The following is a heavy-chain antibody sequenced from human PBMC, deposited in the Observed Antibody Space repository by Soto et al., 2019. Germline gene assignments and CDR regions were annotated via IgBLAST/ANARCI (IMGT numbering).Heavy chain of an antibody. D-gene: IGHD2-21*02. CDR2: INAGNGNT. Sequence: QVQLVQSGAEVNKPGASVKVSCKASGYTFTSYAMHWVRQAPGQRLEWMGWINAGNGNTKYSQKFQGRVTITRDTSASTAYMELSSLRSEDTAVYYCARSIVVVTALDYWGKGTLVNVSS. CDR1: GYTFTSYA. CDR3: ARSIVVVTALDY. J-gene: IGHJ4*02. V-gene: IGHV1-3*01.